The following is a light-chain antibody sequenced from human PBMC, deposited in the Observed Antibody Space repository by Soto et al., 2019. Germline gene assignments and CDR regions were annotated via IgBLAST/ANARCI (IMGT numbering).Light chain of an antibody. CDR2: DAS. V-gene: IGKV3-11*01. Sequence: EIVWTQSPATLSLSPGERATLSCRASQSVSSYLAWYQQKPGQAPRLLIYDASNRATGIPDRFSGSGSGTDFTLTISSLEPEDFAAYYCQQRSNWPRTFGQGTKVDIK. CDR3: QQRSNWPRT. J-gene: IGKJ1*01. CDR1: QSVSSY.